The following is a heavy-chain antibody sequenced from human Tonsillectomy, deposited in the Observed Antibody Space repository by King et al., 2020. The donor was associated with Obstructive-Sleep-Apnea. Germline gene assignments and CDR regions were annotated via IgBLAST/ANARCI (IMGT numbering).Heavy chain of an antibody. V-gene: IGHV4-39*07. Sequence: QLQESGPGLVKPSENLSLTCTVSGGSISSSGYYWGWIRQPPGKGLEWIGSIYYSGSTYYNPSLRSRLTISVDTSKNQFSLKLSSVTAADTAVYYCARVPLHYSSSFNWGQGTLVTVSS. CDR3: ARVPLHYSSSFN. D-gene: IGHD6-13*01. CDR1: GGSISSSGYY. CDR2: IYYSGST. J-gene: IGHJ4*02.